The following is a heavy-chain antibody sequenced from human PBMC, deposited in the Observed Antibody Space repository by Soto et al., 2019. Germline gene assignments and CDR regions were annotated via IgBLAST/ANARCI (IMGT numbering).Heavy chain of an antibody. CDR3: ARGLGGYSYGPKNWFDP. D-gene: IGHD5-18*01. V-gene: IGHV4-34*01. CDR1: GGSFSGYY. Sequence: PSETLSLTCAVYGGSFSGYYWSWIRQPPGKGLEWIGEINHSGSTNYNPSLKSRVTISVDTSKNQFSLKLSSVTAADTAVYYCARGLGGYSYGPKNWFDPWGQGTLVTVSS. CDR2: INHSGST. J-gene: IGHJ5*02.